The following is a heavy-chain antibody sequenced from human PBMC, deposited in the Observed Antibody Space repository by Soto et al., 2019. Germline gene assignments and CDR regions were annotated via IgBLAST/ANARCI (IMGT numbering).Heavy chain of an antibody. CDR2: INPLPTSGST. CDR3: ARDLAAAAY. Sequence: QVQLVQSGAEVKKPGASVKVSCKASGYIFTNYYINWVRQAPGQGLEWMAIINPLPTSGSTNYAQKFQGRVTVTRDTSTSTVYLELSSLRSDDTAVYYCARDLAAAAYGGQGTLVTVSS. D-gene: IGHD6-13*01. V-gene: IGHV1-46*01. J-gene: IGHJ4*02. CDR1: GYIFTNYY.